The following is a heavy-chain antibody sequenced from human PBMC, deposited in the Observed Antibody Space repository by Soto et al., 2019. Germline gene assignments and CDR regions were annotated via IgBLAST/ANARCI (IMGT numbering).Heavy chain of an antibody. V-gene: IGHV3-23*01. Sequence: EVQLLESGGGLVQPGGSLRLSCAASGFTFSSYAMSWVRQAPGKGLEWVSAISGSGGSTYYADSVKGRFTISRDNSENTLYLQMNSLRAEDTAVYYCAKDYGDYYYYYYMDVWGKGTTVTVSS. CDR1: GFTFSSYA. CDR2: ISGSGGST. CDR3: AKDYGDYYYYYYMDV. D-gene: IGHD4-17*01. J-gene: IGHJ6*03.